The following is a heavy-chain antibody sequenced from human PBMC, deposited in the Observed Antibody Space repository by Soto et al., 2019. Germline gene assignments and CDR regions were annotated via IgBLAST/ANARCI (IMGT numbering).Heavy chain of an antibody. V-gene: IGHV4-4*02. Sequence: SETLSLTCAVSGGSFTSNNWWTWVRQPSGQGLEWIGEIYRTGSTNYNPSLKSRVTISLDKSENQFSLKVTSLTAADTDVYYCESRDPGTSVDYWGQGTLVTVS. CDR2: IYRTGST. CDR3: ESRDPGTSVDY. J-gene: IGHJ4*02. CDR1: GGSFTSNNW. D-gene: IGHD1-7*01.